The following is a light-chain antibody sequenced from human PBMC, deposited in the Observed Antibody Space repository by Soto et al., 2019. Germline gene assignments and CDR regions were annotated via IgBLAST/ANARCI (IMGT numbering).Light chain of an antibody. V-gene: IGKV3-20*01. Sequence: EIVLTQSPGTLSLSPGKRATLSFMASQSISSSYLAWYQQRPGQAPRLLIYGASSRATGIPVRFSGSGSGTEFTLTISSLQTDDFSTYYCQQYHSYWTFGQGTKVDIK. CDR1: QSISSSY. CDR2: GAS. CDR3: QQYHSYWT. J-gene: IGKJ1*01.